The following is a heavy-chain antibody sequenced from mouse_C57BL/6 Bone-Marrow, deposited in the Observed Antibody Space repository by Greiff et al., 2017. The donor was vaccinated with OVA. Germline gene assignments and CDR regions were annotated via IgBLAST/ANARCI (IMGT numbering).Heavy chain of an antibody. Sequence: EVQLVESGGGLVKPGGSLKLSCAASGFTFSSYAMSWVRQTPEKRLEWVATISDGGSYTYYPDNVKGRFTISRDNAKNNLYLQMSHLKSEDTAMYYCARAPPYYYGSSPDYWGQGTSVTVSS. CDR3: ARAPPYYYGSSPDY. CDR1: GFTFSSYA. CDR2: ISDGGSYT. J-gene: IGHJ4*01. D-gene: IGHD1-1*01. V-gene: IGHV5-4*01.